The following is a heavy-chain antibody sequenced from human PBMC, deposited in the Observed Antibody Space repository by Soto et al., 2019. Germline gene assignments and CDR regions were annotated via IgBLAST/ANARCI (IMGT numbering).Heavy chain of an antibody. Sequence: SVKVPCKASGGTFSSYTISWVRQAPGQGLEWMGRIIPILGIANYAQKFQGRVTITADKSTSTAYMELSSLRSEDTAVYYCARGNDGSEYFQHWGQGTLVTVSS. CDR3: ARGNDGSEYFQH. CDR2: IIPILGIA. CDR1: GGTFSSYT. V-gene: IGHV1-69*02. J-gene: IGHJ1*01. D-gene: IGHD1-1*01.